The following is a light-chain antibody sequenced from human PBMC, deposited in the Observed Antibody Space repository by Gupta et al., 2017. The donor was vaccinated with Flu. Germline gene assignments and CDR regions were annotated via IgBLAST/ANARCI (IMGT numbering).Light chain of an antibody. CDR3: QQEGSSPLS. J-gene: IGKJ4*01. CDR1: QTISRNS. Sequence: EIVLTQSPGTLSLSPGERATLSCRASQTISRNSLAWYQQKPGQAPRLLIHAASSRATGIPDRFSGSGSGTEFTLTISIVEPEDFAVYHCQQEGSSPLSFGRGTKVEIK. V-gene: IGKV3-20*01. CDR2: AAS.